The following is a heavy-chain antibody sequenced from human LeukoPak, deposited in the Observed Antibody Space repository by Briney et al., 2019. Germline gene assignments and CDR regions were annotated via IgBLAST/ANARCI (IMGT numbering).Heavy chain of an antibody. CDR2: INAGNGNT. V-gene: IGHV1-3*01. CDR3: ARSVPDLGVVVQPGDPSHYYYGMDV. D-gene: IGHD3-3*01. J-gene: IGHJ6*02. Sequence: GASVKVSCKASGYTFTSYAMHWVRQAPGQRLEWMGWINAGNGNTKYSQKFQGRVTITRDTSASTAYMELSSLRSEDTAVYYCARSVPDLGVVVQPGDPSHYYYGMDVWGQGTTVTVSS. CDR1: GYTFTSYA.